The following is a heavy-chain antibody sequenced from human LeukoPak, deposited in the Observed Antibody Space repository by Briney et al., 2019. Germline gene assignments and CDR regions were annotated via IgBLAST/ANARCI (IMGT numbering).Heavy chain of an antibody. Sequence: GGSLRLSCAATGVTLNTDWMHWVRQAPGKGLVWVSGVNPDGSIRNYADSVKGRFTISRDNAKNTLYLQMNSLRAEDTAVYYCARVSSSSWWALDYWGQGTLVTVSS. CDR1: GVTLNTDW. D-gene: IGHD6-13*01. J-gene: IGHJ4*02. CDR3: ARVSSSSWWALDY. CDR2: VNPDGSIR. V-gene: IGHV3-74*01.